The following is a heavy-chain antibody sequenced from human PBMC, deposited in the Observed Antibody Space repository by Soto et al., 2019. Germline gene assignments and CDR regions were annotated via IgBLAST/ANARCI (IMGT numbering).Heavy chain of an antibody. Sequence: EVQLLESGGGLVQPGGSLRLSCAASGFTFSSYAMIWVRQAPGKGLEWVSAISGSGGSTYYADSVKGRFTISRDNSKNPLYLQMNSLRAEDTAVYYCAKDRLLEWLYYFDYWGQGTLVTVSS. J-gene: IGHJ4*02. V-gene: IGHV3-23*01. CDR3: AKDRLLEWLYYFDY. D-gene: IGHD3-3*01. CDR1: GFTFSSYA. CDR2: ISGSGGST.